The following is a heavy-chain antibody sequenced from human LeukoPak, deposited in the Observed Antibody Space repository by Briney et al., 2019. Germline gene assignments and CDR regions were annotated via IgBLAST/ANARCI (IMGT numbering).Heavy chain of an antibody. CDR2: ISGSGGST. V-gene: IGHV3-23*01. CDR1: GFTFSIYA. J-gene: IGHJ4*02. CDR3: AKDKEYGSGSYYTTPFDY. Sequence: GGSLRLSCAASGFTFSIYAMSWVRQAPGKGLEWVSAISGSGGSTYYADSVKGRFTISRDNSKNTLYLQMNSLRAEDTAVYYCAKDKEYGSGSYYTTPFDYWGQGTLVTVSS. D-gene: IGHD3-10*01.